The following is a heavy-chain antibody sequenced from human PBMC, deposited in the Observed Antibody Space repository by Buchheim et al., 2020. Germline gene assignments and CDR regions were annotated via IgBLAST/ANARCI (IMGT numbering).Heavy chain of an antibody. V-gene: IGHV4-61*02. J-gene: IGHJ4*02. Sequence: QVQLQESGPGLVKPSQTLSLTCTVSGGSISSGSYYWSWIRQPAGKGLEWIGRIYTSGSTNYNPSLKSRVTISVKTSKKPFSLKLSSVTAADTAVYYCARDDGYSYGSSLCLWGQGTL. CDR1: GGSISSGSYY. D-gene: IGHD5-18*01. CDR2: IYTSGST. CDR3: ARDDGYSYGSSLCL.